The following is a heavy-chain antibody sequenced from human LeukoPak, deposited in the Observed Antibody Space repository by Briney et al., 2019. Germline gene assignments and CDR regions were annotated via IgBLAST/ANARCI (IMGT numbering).Heavy chain of an antibody. J-gene: IGHJ6*03. V-gene: IGHV3-23*01. CDR3: AKGLRTGVGPYMGYHYYMDV. Sequence: PGGSLRLSCAASGFSFSNYAMSWVRQAPGKGLEWVSSISSSSSYIYYTDSVKGRFTISRDNSYNTVSLQMNSLRDEDTGVYYCAKGLRTGVGPYMGYHYYMDVWGKGATVTVSS. CDR2: ISSSSSYI. CDR1: GFSFSNYA. D-gene: IGHD3-16*01.